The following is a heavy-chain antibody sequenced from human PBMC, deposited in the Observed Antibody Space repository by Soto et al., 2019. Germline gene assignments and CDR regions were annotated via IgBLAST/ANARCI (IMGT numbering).Heavy chain of an antibody. V-gene: IGHV1-46*03. D-gene: IGHD2-21*02. Sequence: QVQLVQSGAEVKKPGASVKVSCRTSGYTFTNYYMHWVRQAPGHGLEWMGIIKCRGGETTYAQKFLRSVTMTRDTSTSTVYMEVSSLRSEDTAVYYCARGGDVVLVPAPLDHWGQGTLVTVSS. CDR1: GYTFTNYY. CDR2: IKCRGGET. J-gene: IGHJ5*02. CDR3: ARGGDVVLVPAPLDH.